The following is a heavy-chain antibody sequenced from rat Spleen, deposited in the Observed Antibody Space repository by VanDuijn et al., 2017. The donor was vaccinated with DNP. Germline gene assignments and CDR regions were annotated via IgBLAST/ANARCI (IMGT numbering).Heavy chain of an antibody. J-gene: IGHJ2*01. CDR2: IKPKSNNYAT. Sequence: EVQVLESGGGLVQPGNSLKLSCATSGFTFSTAWMYWYRQFPEKRLEWVARIKPKSNNYATEYTESVKGRFTISSDASKSSIYRKMNNLKEEDTASYYCAWPSTWGQGVMVTVSS. CDR1: GFTFSTAW. D-gene: IGHD1-10*01. CDR3: AWPST. V-gene: IGHV6-6*01.